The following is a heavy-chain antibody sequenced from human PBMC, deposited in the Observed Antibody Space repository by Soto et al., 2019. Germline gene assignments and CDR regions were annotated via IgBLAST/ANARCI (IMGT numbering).Heavy chain of an antibody. D-gene: IGHD3-3*01. CDR2: IYYSGST. V-gene: IGHV4-31*02. Sequence: DLEWIAYIYYSGSTYYNPSLKSRVTISVDTSKNQFSLKLSSVTAADTAVYYCARGLLEWLFYFDYWGQGTLVTVSS. CDR3: ARGLLEWLFYFDY. J-gene: IGHJ4*02.